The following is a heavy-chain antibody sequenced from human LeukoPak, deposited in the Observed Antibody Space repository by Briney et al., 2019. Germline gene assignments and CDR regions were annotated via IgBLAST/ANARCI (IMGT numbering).Heavy chain of an antibody. CDR3: ARARITMIVVYDAFDI. CDR2: IIPIFGTA. J-gene: IGHJ3*02. Sequence: SVKVSCKASGGTFSSYAISWVRQAPGQGLEWMGGIIPIFGTANYAQKFRGRVTITADKSTSTAYMELSSLRSEDTAVYYCARARITMIVVYDAFDIWGQGTMVTVSS. CDR1: GGTFSSYA. V-gene: IGHV1-69*06. D-gene: IGHD3-22*01.